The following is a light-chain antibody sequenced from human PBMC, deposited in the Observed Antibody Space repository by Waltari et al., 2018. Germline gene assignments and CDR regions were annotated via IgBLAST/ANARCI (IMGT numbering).Light chain of an antibody. V-gene: IGLV1-40*01. CDR3: QSFDIRLSGGVV. CDR2: GNN. Sequence: QSVLTQPPSMSGAPGQRVTISCTGSSSNIGAGHDVHWYQVFPGTAPKLLIYGNNNRPSGVPERFSGSKSDSSASLAIGGLQAEDEADYYCQSFDIRLSGGVVFGGGTKVTVL. CDR1: SSNIGAGHD. J-gene: IGLJ3*02.